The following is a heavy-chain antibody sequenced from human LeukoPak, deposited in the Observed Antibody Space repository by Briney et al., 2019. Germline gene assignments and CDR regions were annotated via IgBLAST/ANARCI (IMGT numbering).Heavy chain of an antibody. CDR2: VYYTGST. V-gene: IGHV4-39*02. CDR1: GGSISSSGYY. CDR3: ARHRGRYYDSESYYYFDY. J-gene: IGHJ4*02. D-gene: IGHD3-10*01. Sequence: TSETLSLTCTVSGGSISSSGYYWGWIRQPPGKGLEWVGSVYYTGSTFYNPSLKSRVTTSVDTSKNHFSLNLSSVTAADTAVYYCARHRGRYYDSESYYYFDYWGQGTLVTVSS.